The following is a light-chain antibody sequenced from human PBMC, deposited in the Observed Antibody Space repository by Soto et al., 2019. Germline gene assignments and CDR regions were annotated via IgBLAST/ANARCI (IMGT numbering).Light chain of an antibody. J-gene: IGKJ1*01. Sequence: IVSTQSPATLSVSPGERATLSCRASQSVSSNLAWYQQKPGQAPRLLIYGASTRATGIPARFSGSGSGTEFTLTISSLQPDDFATYYCQQYNSYSRTFGQRTKVDI. CDR1: QSVSSN. V-gene: IGKV3-15*01. CDR2: GAS. CDR3: QQYNSYSRT.